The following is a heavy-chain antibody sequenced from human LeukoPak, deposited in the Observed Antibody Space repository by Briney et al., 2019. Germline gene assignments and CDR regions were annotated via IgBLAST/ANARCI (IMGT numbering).Heavy chain of an antibody. Sequence: GGSLRLSCTASGFTFGDYAMSWFRQAPGKGLEWVGFIRSKAYGGTTESATSVKGRFTISRDDSKSIAYLQMNSLKTEDTAVYYCTRGDYGDYAGIVWFDPWGQGTLVTVSS. V-gene: IGHV3-49*03. J-gene: IGHJ5*02. CDR3: TRGDYGDYAGIVWFDP. CDR2: IRSKAYGGTT. CDR1: GFTFGDYA. D-gene: IGHD4-17*01.